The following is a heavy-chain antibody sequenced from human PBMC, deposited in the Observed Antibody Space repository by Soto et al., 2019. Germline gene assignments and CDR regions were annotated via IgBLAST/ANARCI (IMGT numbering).Heavy chain of an antibody. CDR2: INVVNGNT. Sequence: QVQLVQSGAEVKKPGASVKVSCKASGYTFTSYAMHWVRQAPGQRLEWMGWINVVNGNTKYSQKFQGRVTITRDTSASTAYMELSSLSSEDTAVYYCARETYSGGWYPYFDYWGQGTLVTVSS. J-gene: IGHJ4*02. CDR3: ARETYSGGWYPYFDY. V-gene: IGHV1-3*01. CDR1: GYTFTSYA. D-gene: IGHD6-19*01.